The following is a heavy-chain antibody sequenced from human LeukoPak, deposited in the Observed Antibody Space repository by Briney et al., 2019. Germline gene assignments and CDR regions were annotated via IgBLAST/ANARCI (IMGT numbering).Heavy chain of an antibody. CDR3: ASSIAAAPYYFDY. J-gene: IGHJ4*02. CDR2: VSGSGGST. D-gene: IGHD6-13*01. V-gene: IGHV3-23*01. Sequence: GGPLRLSRPPSGFTFTSHAMGCASHHPGKGLESLPFVSGSGGSTYYADSVKGRFTISRDNSKNPLYLQMNSLRAEDTAVYYCASSIAAAPYYFDYWGQGTLVTVSS. CDR1: GFTFTSHA.